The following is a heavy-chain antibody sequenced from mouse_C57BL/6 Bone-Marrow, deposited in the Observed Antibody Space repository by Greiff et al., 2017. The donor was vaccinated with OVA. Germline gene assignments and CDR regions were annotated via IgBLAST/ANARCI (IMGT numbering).Heavy chain of an antibody. V-gene: IGHV1-19*01. Sequence: EVQLQQSGPVLVKPGASVKMSCKASGYTFTDYYMNWVKQSHGMSLEWIGVINPYNGGTSYNQKFKGKATLTVDKSSSTAYMELNSLTSEDSAVYYCARGLPPFDYWGQGTTLTVSS. CDR3: ARGLPPFDY. CDR2: INPYNGGT. D-gene: IGHD2-2*01. J-gene: IGHJ2*01. CDR1: GYTFTDYY.